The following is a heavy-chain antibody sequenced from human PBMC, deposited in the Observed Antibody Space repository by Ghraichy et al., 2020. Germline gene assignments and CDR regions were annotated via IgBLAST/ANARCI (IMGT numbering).Heavy chain of an antibody. J-gene: IGHJ4*02. D-gene: IGHD5-24*01. V-gene: IGHV4-59*01. CDR3: ARGGDDYKGHDY. Sequence: SQTLSLTCTVSGGSISSYYWSWIRQPPGKGLEWIGYIYYSGSTNYNPSLKSRVTIPVDTSKNQFSLKLSSVTAADTAVYYCARGGDDYKGHDYWGQGTLVTVSS. CDR2: IYYSGST. CDR1: GGSISSYY.